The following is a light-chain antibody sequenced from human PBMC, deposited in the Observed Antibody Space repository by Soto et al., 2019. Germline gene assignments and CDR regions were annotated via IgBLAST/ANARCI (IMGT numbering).Light chain of an antibody. CDR3: GTWDSRLNAHV. J-gene: IGLJ1*01. CDR1: TSNIGNNY. V-gene: IGLV1-51*02. CDR2: EDD. Sequence: QSVLTQPPSVSAAPGQKVIISCSGGTSNIGNNYACWYKHLPGTAPRLLMYEDDKRASGIPDRFSGSRSGTSATLGITGLQTGDEADYYCGTWDSRLNAHVFGTGTKLTVL.